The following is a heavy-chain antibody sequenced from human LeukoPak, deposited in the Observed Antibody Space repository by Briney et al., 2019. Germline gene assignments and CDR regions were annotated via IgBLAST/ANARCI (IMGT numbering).Heavy chain of an antibody. J-gene: IGHJ4*02. D-gene: IGHD5-24*01. V-gene: IGHV4-30-2*01. CDR3: ARGGDGYNYYY. CDR1: GGSISSGGYS. CDR2: IYHSGST. Sequence: PSETLSLTCAVSGGSISSGGYSWSWLRQPPGKGLEWIGYIYHSGSTYYNPSLKSRVTISVDRSKNQFSLKLSSVTAADTAVYYCARGGDGYNYYYWGQGTLVTVSS.